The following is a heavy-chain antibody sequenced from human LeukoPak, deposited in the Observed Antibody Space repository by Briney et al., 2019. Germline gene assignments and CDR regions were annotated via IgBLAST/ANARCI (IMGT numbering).Heavy chain of an antibody. CDR1: RYSFTGHF. CDR3: ARGVTARGFYYYMDV. CDR2: INPNSGGT. D-gene: IGHD2-21*02. J-gene: IGHJ6*03. V-gene: IGHV1-2*02. Sequence: GAPVKDSCKASRYSFTGHFMHSVRQAPGQELEWVGWINPNSGGTSYAQKFHGRVTMTRETSIRTAYMDLSRLRSDDTAVYYCARGVTARGFYYYMDVWGKGTTVTIS.